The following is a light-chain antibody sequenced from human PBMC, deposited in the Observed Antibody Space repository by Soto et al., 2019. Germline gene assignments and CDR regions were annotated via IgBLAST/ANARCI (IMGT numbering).Light chain of an antibody. CDR2: SNN. V-gene: IGLV1-47*02. CDR1: SSNIGSNY. J-gene: IGLJ2*01. Sequence: QSALTQPPSASGTPGQRVTISCSGSSSNIGSNYVYWYQQLPGTAPKLLIYSNNQRPSGVPDRFSGSKSGTSASLAISGLRSEDEADYYCAAWDDSMSGRVFGGGTQRTVL. CDR3: AAWDDSMSGRV.